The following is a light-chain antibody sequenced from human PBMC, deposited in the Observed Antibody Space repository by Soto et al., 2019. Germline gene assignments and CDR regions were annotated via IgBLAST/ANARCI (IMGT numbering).Light chain of an antibody. CDR3: MQALQTPST. CDR2: LXS. CDR1: QSLIHCNVYNY. Sequence: IVMTQSPLSLHVTPGEPSSICXRSSQSLIHCNVYNYSDCHLQXQGXSPKXXXDLXSNLASGGPDRLSGSGSVTDFTLKISRVEAEDVGVYYCMQALQTPSTFGQGTRLEIK. V-gene: IGKV2-28*01. J-gene: IGKJ5*01.